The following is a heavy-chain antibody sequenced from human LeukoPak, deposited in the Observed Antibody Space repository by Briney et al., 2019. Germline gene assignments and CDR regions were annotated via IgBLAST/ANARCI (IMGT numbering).Heavy chain of an antibody. D-gene: IGHD2-15*01. CDR3: ARTIIESGGGRYFDY. Sequence: SETLSLTCTVSGGSISTYYWSWIRQPPGKGLEWIGYIYHSGSTNYNPSLTSRITISVDTSKNQFSLKLSSVTAADTDVYYCARTIIESGGGRYFDYWGQGTLVTVSS. CDR1: GGSISTYY. CDR2: IYHSGST. J-gene: IGHJ4*02. V-gene: IGHV4-59*01.